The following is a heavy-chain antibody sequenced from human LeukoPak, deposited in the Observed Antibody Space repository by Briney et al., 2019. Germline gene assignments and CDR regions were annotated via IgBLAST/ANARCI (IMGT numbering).Heavy chain of an antibody. CDR3: ARSGDSGNYPEY. CDR1: VFTLSLSE. Sequence: GGPLRLSCVASVFTLSLSEMKWVREAPGKGLEWVSFFCNTGRPIYPAVSVKGRFTISRDNAKRSLYVQKQTLSGDHTAVFYCARSGDSGNYPEYWGQGTVVTVSS. J-gene: IGHJ4*02. D-gene: IGHD2-21*02. V-gene: IGHV3-48*03. CDR2: FCNTGRPI.